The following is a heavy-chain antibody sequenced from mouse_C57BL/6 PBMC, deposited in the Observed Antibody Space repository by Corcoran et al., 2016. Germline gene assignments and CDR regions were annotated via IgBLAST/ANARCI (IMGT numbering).Heavy chain of an antibody. CDR2: ISYDGSN. Sequence: DVQLQESGPGLVKPSQSLSLTCSVTGYSITSGYYWNWIRQFPGNKLEWMGYISYDGSNNYKPSLKNRISIPRDPSKNQFFLKLNSVTTEDKATYYCARALTGTSYFDYWGQGTTLTVSS. CDR1: GYSITSGYY. V-gene: IGHV3-6*01. J-gene: IGHJ2*01. CDR3: ARALTGTSYFDY. D-gene: IGHD4-1*01.